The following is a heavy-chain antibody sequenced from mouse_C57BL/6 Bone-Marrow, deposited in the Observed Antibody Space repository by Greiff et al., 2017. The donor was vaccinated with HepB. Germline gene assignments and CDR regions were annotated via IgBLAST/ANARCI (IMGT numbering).Heavy chain of an antibody. CDR2: IYPGGGYT. D-gene: IGHD1-1*01. J-gene: IGHJ2*01. CDR3: ARWYYGSLYYFDY. CDR1: GYTFTNYW. V-gene: IGHV1-63*01. Sequence: QVQLQQSGAELVRPGTSVKMSCKASGYTFTNYWIGWAKQRPGHGLEWIGDIYPGGGYTNYNEKFKGKATLTADKSSSTAYMQFSSLTSEDSAIYYCARWYYGSLYYFDYWGQGTTLTVSS.